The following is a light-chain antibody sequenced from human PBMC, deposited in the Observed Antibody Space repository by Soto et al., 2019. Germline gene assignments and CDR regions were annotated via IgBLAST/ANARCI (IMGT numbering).Light chain of an antibody. CDR2: EVS. CDR1: SSDVGNYNL. Sequence: QSALTQPASVSGSPGQSITISCTGTSSDVGNYNLVSWYQQHPGKAPKLMIYEVSKRPSGVSNRFSGSKSGNTASLTISGVQAEDEADYYCCSYAGSSTPVIFGTGTKVTVL. V-gene: IGLV2-23*02. J-gene: IGLJ1*01. CDR3: CSYAGSSTPVI.